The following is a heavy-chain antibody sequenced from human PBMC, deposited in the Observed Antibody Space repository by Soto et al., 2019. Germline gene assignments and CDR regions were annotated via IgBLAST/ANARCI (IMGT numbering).Heavy chain of an antibody. CDR1: GGTFSSYA. V-gene: IGHV1-69*13. Sequence: SVKVSCKASGGTFSSYAISWLRQAPGQGLEWMGGIIPIFGTANYAQKFQGRVTITADESTSTAYMELSSLRSEDTAVYYRARDVGYCSGGSCPPAWFDPWGQGTLVTVSS. D-gene: IGHD2-15*01. CDR2: IIPIFGTA. CDR3: ARDVGYCSGGSCPPAWFDP. J-gene: IGHJ5*02.